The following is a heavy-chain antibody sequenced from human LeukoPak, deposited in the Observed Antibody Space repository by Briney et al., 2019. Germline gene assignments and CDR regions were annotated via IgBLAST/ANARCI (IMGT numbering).Heavy chain of an antibody. V-gene: IGHV4-39*01. CDR3: ARGPRFGVVVTKRPAYFDY. D-gene: IGHD2-21*02. CDR1: GGSISSSSYY. J-gene: IGHJ4*02. CDR2: IYYSGST. Sequence: PSETLSLTCTVSGGSISSSSYYWGWIRQPPGKGLEWIGSIYYSGSTYYNPSLKSRVTISVDTSKNQFSLKLSSVTAADTAVYYCARGPRFGVVVTKRPAYFDYWGQGTLVTVSS.